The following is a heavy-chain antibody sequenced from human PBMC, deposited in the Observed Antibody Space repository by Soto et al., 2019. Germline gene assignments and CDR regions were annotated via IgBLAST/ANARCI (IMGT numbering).Heavy chain of an antibody. CDR3: AKDLRGNYVSWFDS. CDR1: GFTFSTYA. J-gene: IGHJ5*01. CDR2: ISVSGAST. V-gene: IGHV3-23*01. D-gene: IGHD4-4*01. Sequence: GSLRLSYAASGFTFSTYAMSWVRQAPGKGLEWVSAISVSGASTYYADSVKGRFTISRDNSKNTLYLQMNSLRAEDTAVYYCAKDLRGNYVSWFDSWGQGTLVTVSS.